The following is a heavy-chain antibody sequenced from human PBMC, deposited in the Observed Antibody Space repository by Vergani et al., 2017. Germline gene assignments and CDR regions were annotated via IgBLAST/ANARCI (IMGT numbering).Heavy chain of an antibody. CDR2: IYYTWST. V-gene: IGHV4-39*01. CDR3: ARHSTVEWLVKLGWIDP. CDR1: GASIRSSNYY. Sequence: QLQLQESGPGLVKPSATLTLTCSVSGASIRSSNYYWGWIRQPPGKGLECIASIYYTWSTYYNPALKSRVTISVDTSKNQFSLKLSSVTAADTAVYFCARHSTVEWLVKLGWIDPWGQGILVTVSS. J-gene: IGHJ5*02. D-gene: IGHD6-19*01.